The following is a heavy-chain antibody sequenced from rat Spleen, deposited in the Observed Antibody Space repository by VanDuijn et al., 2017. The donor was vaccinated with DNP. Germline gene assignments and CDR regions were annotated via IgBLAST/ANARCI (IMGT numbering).Heavy chain of an antibody. CDR3: ASTQFSGDVNWFAY. D-gene: IGHD1-1*01. V-gene: IGHV5-25*01. Sequence: EVQLVESGGGLVQPGRSMKLSCGASGLTFSNADMAWVRQAPTRGLEWVASISSSGYNTYYRDSVKGRFTISRDNAKSTLYLQMDSLRSEDTATYYCASTQFSGDVNWFAYWGQGTLVTVSS. CDR1: GLTFSNAD. CDR2: ISSSGYNT. J-gene: IGHJ3*01.